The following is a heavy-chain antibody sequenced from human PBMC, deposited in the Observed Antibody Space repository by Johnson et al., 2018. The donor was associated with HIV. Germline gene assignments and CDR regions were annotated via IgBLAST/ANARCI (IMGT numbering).Heavy chain of an antibody. V-gene: IGHV3-13*01. CDR2: IGSAGDT. D-gene: IGHD3-10*01. CDR3: ARGYYYGSGSYYNSGAFDI. CDR1: EFTFSNYD. Sequence: EVQVVESGGGLVQPGGSLRLSCAASEFTFSNYDMHWVRQATGKGLEWVSAIGSAGDTYYPGSVKGRCTISRENAKNSLYLQMNSLTAGDTAVYYCARGYYYGSGSYYNSGAFDIWGQGTMVTVSS. J-gene: IGHJ3*02.